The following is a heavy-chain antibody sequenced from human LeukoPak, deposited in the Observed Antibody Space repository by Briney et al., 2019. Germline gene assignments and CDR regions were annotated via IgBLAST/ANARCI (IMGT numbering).Heavy chain of an antibody. Sequence: GGSLRLSCAASGFTFSNYSMNWVRQAPGKGLEWISYIGIDSGNTNYADSVKGRFTISGDKAKNSLYLQMNSLRVENTAVYYCARDYKYAFDNWGQGTLVTVSS. D-gene: IGHD5-24*01. CDR3: ARDYKYAFDN. J-gene: IGHJ4*02. CDR1: GFTFSNYS. CDR2: IGIDSGNT. V-gene: IGHV3-48*01.